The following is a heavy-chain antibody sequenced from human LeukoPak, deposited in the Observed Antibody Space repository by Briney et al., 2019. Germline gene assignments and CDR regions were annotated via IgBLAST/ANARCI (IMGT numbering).Heavy chain of an antibody. J-gene: IGHJ3*02. CDR1: GFTFSSYS. Sequence: PGGSLRLSCAASGFTFSSYSMNWVRQAPGKGLEWVSYISSSSSTIYYADSVKGRFTISRDNAKNSLYLQMNSLRAEDTAVYYCARTAPSVADAFDIWGQGTMVTVSS. D-gene: IGHD4-23*01. CDR2: ISSSSSTI. V-gene: IGHV3-48*01. CDR3: ARTAPSVADAFDI.